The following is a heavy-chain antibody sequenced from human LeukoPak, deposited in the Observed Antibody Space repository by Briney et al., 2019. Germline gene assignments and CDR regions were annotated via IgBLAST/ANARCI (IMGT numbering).Heavy chain of an antibody. Sequence: SETLSLTCTVSGGSISSYYWSWIRQPPGKGLEWIEYIYYSGSTNYNPSLKSRVTISVDTSKNQFSLKLSSVTAADTAVYYCARGSDYGDHGDYWGQGTLVTVSS. CDR1: GGSISSYY. V-gene: IGHV4-59*08. J-gene: IGHJ4*02. CDR2: IYYSGST. CDR3: ARGSDYGDHGDY. D-gene: IGHD4-17*01.